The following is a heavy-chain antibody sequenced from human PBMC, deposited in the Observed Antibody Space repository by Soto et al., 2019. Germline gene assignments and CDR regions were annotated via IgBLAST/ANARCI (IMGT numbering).Heavy chain of an antibody. Sequence: EVQLLESGGGVVQPGGSLTLTCIVSGFTSGKYAMSWVRQAPGKGLEWVSEIGGGGEYTNYADSVRGRFTMSRDNSKNTLYLHMSSLKVEDTAVYYCAKDEVAANGRADAFDIWGQGTVVTVSS. D-gene: IGHD2-15*01. CDR3: AKDEVAANGRADAFDI. V-gene: IGHV3-23*01. CDR2: IGGGGEYT. CDR1: GFTSGKYA. J-gene: IGHJ3*02.